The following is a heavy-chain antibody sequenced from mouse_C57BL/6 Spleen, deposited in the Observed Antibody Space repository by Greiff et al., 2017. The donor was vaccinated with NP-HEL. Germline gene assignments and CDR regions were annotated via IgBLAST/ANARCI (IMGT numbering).Heavy chain of an antibody. J-gene: IGHJ3*01. CDR1: GYTFTSYW. CDR2: IHPNSGST. D-gene: IGHD2-2*01. CDR3: ARGNYGYDRFAY. V-gene: IGHV1-64*01. Sequence: VQLQQPGAELVKPGASVKLSCKASGYTFTSYWMHWVKQRPGQGLEWIGMIHPNSGSTNYNEKFKSKATLTVDKSSSTAYMQLSSLTSEDSAVYYCARGNYGYDRFAYWGQGTLVTVSA.